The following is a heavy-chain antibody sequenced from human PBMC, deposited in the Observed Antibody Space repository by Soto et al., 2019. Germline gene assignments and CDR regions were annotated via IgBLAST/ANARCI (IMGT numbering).Heavy chain of an antibody. V-gene: IGHV1-46*01. CDR1: GYTFTSYY. D-gene: IGHD2-15*01. CDR3: AKDLGRGRYCSGGSCYSLAFDI. CDR2: INPSGGST. Sequence: GASVKVSCKASGYTFTSYYMHWVRQAPGQGLEWMGIINPSGGSTSYAQKFQGRVTMTRDTSTSTVYMELSSLRSEDTAVYYCAKDLGRGRYCSGGSCYSLAFDIWGQGTMVTVSS. J-gene: IGHJ3*02.